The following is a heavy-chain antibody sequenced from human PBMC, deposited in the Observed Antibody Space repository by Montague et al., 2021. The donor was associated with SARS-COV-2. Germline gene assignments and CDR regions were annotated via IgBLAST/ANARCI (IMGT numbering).Heavy chain of an antibody. CDR2: TNYRSKWTS. CDR3: VRDTGSAQAGFDA. D-gene: IGHD4-17*01. Sequence: CAFSGDSVWSNTAAWNWIRQSPSGGLEWLGRTNYRSKWTSDYATSVEGRISIDPDTSKNQFFLHLRSVTPEDTGVYYCVRDTGSAQAGFDAWGQGTLVTVSS. V-gene: IGHV6-1*01. CDR1: GDSVWSNTAA. J-gene: IGHJ4*02.